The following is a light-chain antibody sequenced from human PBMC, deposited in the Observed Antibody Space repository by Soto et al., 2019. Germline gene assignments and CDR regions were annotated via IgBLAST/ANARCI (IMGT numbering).Light chain of an antibody. J-gene: IGKJ1*01. Sequence: EIVMTQSPATLSVSPGERATLSCRASQSVSSNLAWYQQKRGQAPRLLIYGASTRATGIPARFSGSGSGTEFTLTITSLQSEDFAVYYCQQRGTGPQTFGQGTRVEIK. V-gene: IGKV3-15*01. CDR1: QSVSSN. CDR2: GAS. CDR3: QQRGTGPQT.